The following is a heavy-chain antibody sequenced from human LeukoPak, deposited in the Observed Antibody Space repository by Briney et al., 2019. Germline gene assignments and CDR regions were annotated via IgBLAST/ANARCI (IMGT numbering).Heavy chain of an antibody. CDR2: IYHSGST. CDR1: GGSISSGGYY. V-gene: IGHV4-30-2*01. D-gene: IGHD4-11*01. J-gene: IGHJ4*02. CDR3: ARAVTHDYFDY. Sequence: PSQTLSLTCTVSGGSISSGGYYWSWIRQPPGKGLEWIGYIYHSGSTYYNPSLKSRVTISVDRSKNQFSLKLSSVTAADTAVYYCARAVTHDYFDYWGQGTLVTVSS.